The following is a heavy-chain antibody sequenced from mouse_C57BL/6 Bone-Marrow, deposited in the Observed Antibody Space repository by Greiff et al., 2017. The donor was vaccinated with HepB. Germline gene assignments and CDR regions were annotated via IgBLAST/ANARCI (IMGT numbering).Heavy chain of an antibody. V-gene: IGHV5-12*01. CDR1: GFTFSDYY. CDR2: ISNGGGST. CDR3: AYYYGSSYWFAY. D-gene: IGHD1-1*01. Sequence: EVMLVESGGGLVQPGGSLKLSCAASGFTFSDYYMYWVRQTPEKRLEWVAYISNGGGSTYYPDTVKGRFTISRDNAKNTLYLQMSRLKSEDTAMYYCAYYYGSSYWFAYWGQGTLVTVSA. J-gene: IGHJ3*01.